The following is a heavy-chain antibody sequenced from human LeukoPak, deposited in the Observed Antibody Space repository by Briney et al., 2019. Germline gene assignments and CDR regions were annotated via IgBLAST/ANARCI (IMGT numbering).Heavy chain of an antibody. CDR1: GFTFSSYV. CDR2: ISYDGSNE. J-gene: IGHJ4*02. Sequence: PGRSLRLSCAASGFTFSSYVMHWVRQAPGKGLEGVAIISYDGSNEYYADSVKGRFTISRDNSKNTLYLQMNSLRAEDTAVYYCARDRRLWGYCSSTSCFSYFDYWGRGTLVTVSS. D-gene: IGHD2-2*01. V-gene: IGHV3-30*04. CDR3: ARDRRLWGYCSSTSCFSYFDY.